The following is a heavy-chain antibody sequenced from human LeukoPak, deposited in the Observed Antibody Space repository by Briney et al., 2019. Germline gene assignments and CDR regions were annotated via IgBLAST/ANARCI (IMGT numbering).Heavy chain of an antibody. CDR3: ARVGDYENSGSQPFDY. CDR1: GFIFRSFG. V-gene: IGHV3-33*01. Sequence: GGSLRLSCAASGFIFRSFGMHWVRQAPGKGLEWVAVIWHDGSYKYYLDSVKGRFTISRDNAKNTLYLQMNNLRVEDTAVYYCARVGDYENSGSQPFDYWGQGTLVTVSS. CDR2: IWHDGSYK. J-gene: IGHJ4*02. D-gene: IGHD3-22*01.